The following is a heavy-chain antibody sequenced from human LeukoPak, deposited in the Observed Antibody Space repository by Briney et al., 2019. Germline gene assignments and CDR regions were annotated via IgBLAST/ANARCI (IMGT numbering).Heavy chain of an antibody. J-gene: IGHJ5*02. CDR2: INPNSGGT. V-gene: IGHV1-2*02. CDR3: ARAARIAAAAGSNWFDL. CDR1: GYTFTGYY. D-gene: IGHD6-13*01. Sequence: GASVKVSCKASGYTFTGYYMHWVRQAPGQGLEWMGWINPNSGGTNYAQKFQGRVTMTRDTSISTAYMELSRLRSDDTAVYYCARAARIAAAAGSNWFDLWGQGTLVTVSS.